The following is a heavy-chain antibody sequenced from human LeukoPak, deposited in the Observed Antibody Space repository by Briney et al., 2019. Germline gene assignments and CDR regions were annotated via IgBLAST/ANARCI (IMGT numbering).Heavy chain of an antibody. V-gene: IGHV4-59*01. Sequence: SETLSLTCIVSDDSISDYYRGWIRQPPGKGLEWIGYFHNSGTSTYNPSLKSRVTISADTSKNQFSLKLNSLTTADTAVYYCTRGAGWLIDYWGQGILVTVSS. CDR1: DDSISDYY. J-gene: IGHJ4*02. CDR2: FHNSGTS. CDR3: TRGAGWLIDY. D-gene: IGHD3-16*01.